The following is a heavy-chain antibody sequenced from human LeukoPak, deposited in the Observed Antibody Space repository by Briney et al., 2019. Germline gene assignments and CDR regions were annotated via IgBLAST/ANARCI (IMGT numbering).Heavy chain of an antibody. V-gene: IGHV4-59*11. Sequence: PSETLSLTRTVSGGSISSHYWSWIRQPPGKGLEWIGYISYSGRTNYSPSLKSRVIISVDTSKNQFSLNLSSVTAADTAVYYCARVPWYYDSSGHPGHYYYMDVWGKGTTVTVSS. J-gene: IGHJ6*03. CDR2: ISYSGRT. D-gene: IGHD3-22*01. CDR3: ARVPWYYDSSGHPGHYYYMDV. CDR1: GGSISSHY.